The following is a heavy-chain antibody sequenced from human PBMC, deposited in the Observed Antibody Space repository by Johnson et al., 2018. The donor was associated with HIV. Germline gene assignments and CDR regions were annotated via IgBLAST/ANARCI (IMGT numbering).Heavy chain of an antibody. Sequence: QVKLVESGGGVVQPGRSLRISCAASGFTFSSYAMNWVRQAPGKGLEWVAVISYDGSNKYYADSVKGRFTISRDNSKNTLYLQMNSLRAEDTAVYYCASDLAAGIPSYAFDIWGQGTMVTVSS. J-gene: IGHJ3*02. D-gene: IGHD6-25*01. CDR2: ISYDGSNK. CDR3: ASDLAAGIPSYAFDI. V-gene: IGHV3-30-3*01. CDR1: GFTFSSYA.